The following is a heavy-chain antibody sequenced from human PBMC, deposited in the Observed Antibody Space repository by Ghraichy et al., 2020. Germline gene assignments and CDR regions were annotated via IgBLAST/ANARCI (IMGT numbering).Heavy chain of an antibody. CDR2: IYYSGST. V-gene: IGHV4-31*03. Sequence: LRLSCTVSGGSISSGGYYWSWVRHRPGKGLEWIGAIYYSGSTYYDPSLGPRVSMSVDTSKNQLSLKLHSVTAADTAVYFCARTSSGYSGWFEPWGRGTRVSVSS. D-gene: IGHD5-12*01. CDR3: ARTSSGYSGWFEP. J-gene: IGHJ5*02. CDR1: GGSISSGGYY.